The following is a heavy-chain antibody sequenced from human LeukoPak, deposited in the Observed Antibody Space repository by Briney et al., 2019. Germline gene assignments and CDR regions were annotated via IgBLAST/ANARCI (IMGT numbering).Heavy chain of an antibody. J-gene: IGHJ5*02. V-gene: IGHV3-74*01. D-gene: IGHD3-10*01. CDR1: GITFNNYW. CDR2: IYSDGSST. Sequence: GGSLTLSCAASGITFNNYWMHWVRQVPGKELVWVSGIYSDGSSTSYADSVKGRFTISRDSAKNTMYLQMNSLRPDDTAVYYCLLLWPRWAWGQGTLVTVSS. CDR3: LLLWPRWA.